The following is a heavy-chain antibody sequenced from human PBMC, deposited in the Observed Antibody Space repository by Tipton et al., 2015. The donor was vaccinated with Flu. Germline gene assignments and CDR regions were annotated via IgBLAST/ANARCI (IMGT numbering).Heavy chain of an antibody. CDR3: ARGSGSGTDVTFYF. CDR1: GGSMSSFY. Sequence: TLSLTCTVSGGSMSSFYWTWIRQPAGKGLEWIGRMYVSGSTKYNPSLKSRVTMSADTTKNKFSLKLSSVTAADTAVYYCARGSGSGTDVTFYFWGQGTLVTVSS. CDR2: MYVSGST. J-gene: IGHJ4*02. D-gene: IGHD3-10*01. V-gene: IGHV4-4*07.